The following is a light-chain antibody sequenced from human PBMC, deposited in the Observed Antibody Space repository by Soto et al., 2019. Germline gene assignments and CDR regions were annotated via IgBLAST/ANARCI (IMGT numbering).Light chain of an antibody. CDR3: VAWDDSLNGYVV. Sequence: QSVLTQPPSASGTPGQRVTISCSGSSSNIGSNPVNSYQQLPGTAPKLVIYSNNQRPSGVPDRFSGSKSGTSASLAISGLQSEDEADYYCVAWDDSLNGYVVFGGGTKLTVL. CDR2: SNN. J-gene: IGLJ2*01. CDR1: SSNIGSNP. V-gene: IGLV1-44*01.